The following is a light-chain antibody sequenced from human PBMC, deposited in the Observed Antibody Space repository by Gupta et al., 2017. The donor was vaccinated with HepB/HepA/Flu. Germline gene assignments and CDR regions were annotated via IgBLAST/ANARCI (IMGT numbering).Light chain of an antibody. CDR1: QSIYSW. J-gene: IGKJ1*01. CDR2: KAS. V-gene: IGKV1-5*03. Sequence: DIQMTQSPSILSASVGDRVTITCRASQSIYSWLTWYQQKPGKAPKLLIYKASSLKSGVPSRFSGSGSGTEFTLAINSRQPEDVGIYYCQHEKNSPWTFGQGTKVEIK. CDR3: QHEKNSPWT.